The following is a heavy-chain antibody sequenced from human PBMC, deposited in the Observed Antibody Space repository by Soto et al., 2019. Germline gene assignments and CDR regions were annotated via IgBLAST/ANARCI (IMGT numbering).Heavy chain of an antibody. D-gene: IGHD3-3*01. CDR2: ISSSSSYI. V-gene: IGHV3-21*01. CDR1: GFTFSSYS. J-gene: IGHJ4*02. CDR3: ARDPDYDFWSGYYRDGFDY. Sequence: PGGSLRLSCAASGFTFSSYSMNWVRQAPGKGLEWVSSISSSSSYIYYADSVKGRFTISRDNAKSSLYLQMNSLRAEDTAVYYCARDPDYDFWSGYYRDGFDYWGQGTLVTVSS.